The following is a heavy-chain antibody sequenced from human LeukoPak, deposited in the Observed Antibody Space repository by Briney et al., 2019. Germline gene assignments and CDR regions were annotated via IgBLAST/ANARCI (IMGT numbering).Heavy chain of an antibody. Sequence: GGSLRLSCAASGFIFTPYEMNWVRQAPGKGLEWVSYISSTGITTYYADSVKGRFTISRDNAKNSLFLQMNSLRAEDTAVYYCAKDPHTAMVPFDYWGQGTLVTVSS. V-gene: IGHV3-48*03. J-gene: IGHJ4*02. D-gene: IGHD5-18*01. CDR2: ISSTGITT. CDR3: AKDPHTAMVPFDY. CDR1: GFIFTPYE.